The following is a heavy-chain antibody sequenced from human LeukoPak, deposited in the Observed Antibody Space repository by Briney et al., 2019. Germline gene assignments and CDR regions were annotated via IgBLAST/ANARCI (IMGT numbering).Heavy chain of an antibody. V-gene: IGHV4-4*07. CDR2: IYGGGIT. D-gene: IGHD3-22*01. CDR3: ARLKFYDSTGYSPGYYMDV. CDR1: GGSIISNY. J-gene: IGHJ6*03. Sequence: SETLSLTCTVSGGSIISNYWSWIRQSAGTGLEWIGRIYGGGITDYNPSLKSRVTMSLDTSRKQFSLRLTSVTAADTAVYYCARLKFYDSTGYSPGYYMDVWGKGTTVSVFS.